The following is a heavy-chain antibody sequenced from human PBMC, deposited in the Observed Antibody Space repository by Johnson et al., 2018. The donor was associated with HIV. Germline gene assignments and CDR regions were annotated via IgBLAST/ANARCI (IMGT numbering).Heavy chain of an antibody. Sequence: VHLVESGGGLVQPGRSLRLSCAASGFTFDDYAMHWVRQAPGKGLEWVSGISWNSGSIGYADSVKGRFTISRDNAKNSLYLQMNSLRAEDTALYYCAKDGKTERRYSSSSVLNAFDFWGQGTMVTVSS. D-gene: IGHD6-6*01. J-gene: IGHJ3*01. V-gene: IGHV3-9*01. CDR2: ISWNSGSI. CDR1: GFTFDDYA. CDR3: AKDGKTERRYSSSSVLNAFDF.